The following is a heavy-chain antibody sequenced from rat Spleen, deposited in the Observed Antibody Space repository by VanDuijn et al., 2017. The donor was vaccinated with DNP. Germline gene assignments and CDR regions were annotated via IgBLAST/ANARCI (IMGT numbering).Heavy chain of an antibody. CDR1: GFTFSNSG. Sequence: EVQLVESGGGLVQPGRSLKLSCTASGFTFSNSGMAWVRQAPTKGLEWVASISTGGGNTYYRDSVKGRFTISRDNATSTLYLQMDSLRSEDTATYYCTRGGTYYFDYWGQGVMVTVSS. V-gene: IGHV5S13*01. CDR2: ISTGGGNT. CDR3: TRGGTYYFDY. J-gene: IGHJ2*01.